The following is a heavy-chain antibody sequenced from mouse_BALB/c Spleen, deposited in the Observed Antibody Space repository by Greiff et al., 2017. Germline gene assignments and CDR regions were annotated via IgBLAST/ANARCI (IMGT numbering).Heavy chain of an antibody. V-gene: IGHV14-3*02. CDR2: IDPANGNT. J-gene: IGHJ4*01. CDR3: ARWGDGYHYAMDY. D-gene: IGHD2-3*01. Sequence: EVQLQESGAELVKPGASVKLSCTASGFNIKDTYMHWVKQRPEQGLEWIGRIDPANGNTKYDPKFQGKATITADTSSNTAYLQLSSLTSEDTAVYYCARWGDGYHYAMDYWGQGTSVTVSS. CDR1: GFNIKDTY.